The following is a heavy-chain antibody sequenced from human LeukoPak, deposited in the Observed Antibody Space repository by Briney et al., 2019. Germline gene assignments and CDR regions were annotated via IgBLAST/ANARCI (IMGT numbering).Heavy chain of an antibody. D-gene: IGHD3-9*01. CDR2: ISSSSAYI. CDR1: GFTFSSYT. Sequence: PGGSLRLSCAASGFTFSSYTMNWVRQAPGKWLEWVSSISSSSAYISYADSVKGRFTISRDNAKNSLYLQMNSLRAEDTAVYYCVRVDYDILTGYQNYFKYWGQGTLVTVSS. J-gene: IGHJ4*02. V-gene: IGHV3-21*01. CDR3: VRVDYDILTGYQNYFKY.